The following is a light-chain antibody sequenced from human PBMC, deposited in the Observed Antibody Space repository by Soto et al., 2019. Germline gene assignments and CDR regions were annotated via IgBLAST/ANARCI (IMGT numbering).Light chain of an antibody. CDR1: QGISSH. CDR3: QQFSSFPST. Sequence: IQLTQSPSSLSASVGDRDTITCRASQGISSHLAWYQQKPGKAPKLLIYAASTLQTGVPSRFSGGGSGTDFALTLSSLQPEDFAAYYGQQFSSFPSTCGQGTRLEIK. J-gene: IGKJ5*01. CDR2: AAS. V-gene: IGKV1-9*01.